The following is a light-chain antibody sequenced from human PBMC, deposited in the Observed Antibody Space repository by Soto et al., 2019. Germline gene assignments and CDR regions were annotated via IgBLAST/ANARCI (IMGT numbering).Light chain of an antibody. J-gene: IGKJ5*01. CDR3: QQRSNWQVT. CDR2: QTS. V-gene: IGKV3D-11*01. Sequence: EIVLTQSPATLSSFPGDRVTLSCRASQYINTRLAWYQHRPGQAPRLLIYQTSIRAAGIPARFSASGTGTDFTLTISDVQPEDFAVYYCQQRSNWQVTFGQGTRLEIK. CDR1: QYINTR.